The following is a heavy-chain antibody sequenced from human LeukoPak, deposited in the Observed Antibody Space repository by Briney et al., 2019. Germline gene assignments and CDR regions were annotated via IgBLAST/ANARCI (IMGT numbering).Heavy chain of an antibody. Sequence: GGSLRLSCAVSGFTFSSYGMHWVRQAPGKGLEWMAVISYDGTNKYYADSVKGRFTISRDNSKNTLYLQMNSLRAEDTAVYYCARDLHYYVAMDVWGQGTTVTVSS. V-gene: IGHV3-30*03. CDR1: GFTFSSYG. CDR2: ISYDGTNK. CDR3: ARDLHYYVAMDV. D-gene: IGHD3-10*02. J-gene: IGHJ6*02.